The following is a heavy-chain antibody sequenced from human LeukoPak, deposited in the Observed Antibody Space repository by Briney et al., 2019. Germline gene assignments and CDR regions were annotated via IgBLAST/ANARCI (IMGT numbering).Heavy chain of an antibody. D-gene: IGHD3-3*01. CDR3: ARDPFARDAFDI. Sequence: SETLSLTCAVYGGSFSGYYWSWIRQPPGKGLEWIREINHSGSTNYNPSLKSRVTISVDTSKNQFSLKLSSVTAADTAVYYCARDPFARDAFDIWGQGTMVTVSS. CDR1: GGSFSGYY. J-gene: IGHJ3*02. V-gene: IGHV4-34*01. CDR2: INHSGST.